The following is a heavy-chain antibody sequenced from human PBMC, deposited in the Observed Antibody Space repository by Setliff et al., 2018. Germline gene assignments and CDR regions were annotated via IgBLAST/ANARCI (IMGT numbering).Heavy chain of an antibody. CDR3: AKGSVPIVGTTYSFDY. CDR1: GFTFRNYT. CDR2: ISYGEIKK. D-gene: IGHD1-26*01. Sequence: PGGSLRLSCAASGFTFRNYTIHWVRQAPGKGLEWVTIISYGEIKKHYADSMKGRFTISRDNSKNTLYLQMNSLTTGDTAVSYCAKGSVPIVGTTYSFDYWGQGTLVTVSS. V-gene: IGHV3-30*01. J-gene: IGHJ4*02.